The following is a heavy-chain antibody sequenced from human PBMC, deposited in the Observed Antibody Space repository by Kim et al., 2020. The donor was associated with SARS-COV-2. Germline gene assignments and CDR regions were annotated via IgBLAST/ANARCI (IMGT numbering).Heavy chain of an antibody. D-gene: IGHD6-6*01. CDR3: AKGPAPSSSYHMDV. J-gene: IGHJ6*03. V-gene: IGHV3-23*01. CDR1: GFTFSNHA. Sequence: GGSLRLSCAGSGFTFSNHAMTWIRQAPGKGPEWVSTIRGSGDNTYYTDSVRGRFTISRGNSQNTLYLQMNSLRAEDTAVYYCAKGPAPSSSYHMDVWGKGTTVTVSS. CDR2: IRGSGDNT.